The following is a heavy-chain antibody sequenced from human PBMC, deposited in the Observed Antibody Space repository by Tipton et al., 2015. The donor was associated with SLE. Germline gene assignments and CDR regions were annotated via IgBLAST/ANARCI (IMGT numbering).Heavy chain of an antibody. J-gene: IGHJ5*02. CDR1: GGSISSSSYY. CDR3: ARGLRFLEWLLEVTWFDP. CDR2: IYYSGST. V-gene: IGHV4-39*07. D-gene: IGHD3-3*01. Sequence: TLSLTCTVSGGSISSSSYYWGWICQPPGKGLEWIGSIYYSGSTYYNPSLKSRVTISVDTSKNQFSLKLSSVTAADTAVYYCARGLRFLEWLLEVTWFDPWGQGTLVTVSS.